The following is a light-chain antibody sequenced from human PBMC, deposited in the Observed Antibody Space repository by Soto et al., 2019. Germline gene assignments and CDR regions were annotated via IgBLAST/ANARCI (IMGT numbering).Light chain of an antibody. J-gene: IGLJ1*01. V-gene: IGLV2-14*01. CDR1: SSDVGGYNY. CDR3: SSYTSSSTYV. CDR2: EVS. Sequence: QSVLTQPASVSGSPGQSITISCTGTSSDVGGYNYVSWYQQHPGKAPKLMIYEVSSRPSGVSNRFSGSKSGNTASLTISGLQAEDEADYYRSSYTSSSTYVFGTGTKVTVL.